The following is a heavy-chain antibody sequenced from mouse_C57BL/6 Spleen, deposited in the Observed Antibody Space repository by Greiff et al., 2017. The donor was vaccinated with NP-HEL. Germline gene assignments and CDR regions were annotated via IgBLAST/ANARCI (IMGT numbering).Heavy chain of an antibody. D-gene: IGHD3-2*02. CDR1: GYSFTSYY. CDR2: IYPGSGNT. Sequence: VQLQQSGPELVKPGASVKISCKASGYSFTSYYIHWVKQRPGQGLEWIGWIYPGSGNTKYNENFKGKATLTADTSSSTAYMQLSSLTSEDSAVYYCAREGTAQATNYFDYWGQGTTLTVSS. J-gene: IGHJ2*01. V-gene: IGHV1-66*01. CDR3: AREGTAQATNYFDY.